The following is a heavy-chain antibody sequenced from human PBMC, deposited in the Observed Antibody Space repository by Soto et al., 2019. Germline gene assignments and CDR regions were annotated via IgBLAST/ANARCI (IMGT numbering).Heavy chain of an antibody. CDR1: GYTFTNYG. J-gene: IGHJ2*01. V-gene: IGHV1-3*01. Sequence: ASVKVSCKASGYTFTNYGIHWVRQAPGQRLEWMGWINAGNGNTKYSQKLQGRVTINRDTSASTAYMELGSLRSEDTAVYYCARSGYSSGWYHWYFDFWGRGTLVTVSS. CDR2: INAGNGNT. D-gene: IGHD6-19*01. CDR3: ARSGYSSGWYHWYFDF.